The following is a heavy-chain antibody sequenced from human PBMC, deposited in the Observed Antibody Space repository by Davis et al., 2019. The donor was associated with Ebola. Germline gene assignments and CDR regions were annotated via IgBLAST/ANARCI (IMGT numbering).Heavy chain of an antibody. CDR1: GFTFSSYG. V-gene: IGHV3-30*02. J-gene: IGHJ4*01. CDR2: IRYDANNK. D-gene: IGHD2-2*01. Sequence: GESLKISCAASGFTFSSYGMHWVRQAPGKGLEWVAFIRYDANNKYHADSVKGRFTISRDNAKNSLYLQMNSLRDEDTAVYYCARGGYDWGHGTLVTVSS. CDR3: ARGGYD.